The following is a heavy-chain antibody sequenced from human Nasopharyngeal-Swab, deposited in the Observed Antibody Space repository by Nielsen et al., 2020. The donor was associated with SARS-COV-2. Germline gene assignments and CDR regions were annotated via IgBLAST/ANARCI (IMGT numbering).Heavy chain of an antibody. CDR1: GGSISSYY. D-gene: IGHD3-16*01. Sequence: SETLSLTCTVSGGSISSYYWSWIRQPPGKGLEWIGYIYYSGSTNYNPSLKNRVTISVDTSKNQFSLKLSSVTAADTAVYYCARFEGYYFDYWGQGTLVTVSS. V-gene: IGHV4-59*01. CDR3: ARFEGYYFDY. CDR2: IYYSGST. J-gene: IGHJ4*02.